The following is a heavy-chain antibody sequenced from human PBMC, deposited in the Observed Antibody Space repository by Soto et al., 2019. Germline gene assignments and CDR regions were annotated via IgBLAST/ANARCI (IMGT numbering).Heavy chain of an antibody. Sequence: GGSLRLSCAASGFTFSSYSMNWVRQAPGKGLEWVSYISSSSTTIYYADSVKGRFTISRDNAENSLHLRMNSLRDEDTAVYYCARDSGWSGLDVWGQGTTVTVSS. CDR2: ISSSSTTI. J-gene: IGHJ6*02. D-gene: IGHD3-3*01. V-gene: IGHV3-48*02. CDR1: GFTFSSYS. CDR3: ARDSGWSGLDV.